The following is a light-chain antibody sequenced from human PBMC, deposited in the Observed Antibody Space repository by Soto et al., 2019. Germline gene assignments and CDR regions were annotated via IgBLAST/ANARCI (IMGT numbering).Light chain of an antibody. J-gene: IGKJ4*01. CDR2: GAS. CDR3: QQYKNWPLT. Sequence: EIVMTQSAATLSVSPGERATLSCRASQSVSSNLAWYQQKPGQAPRLLIYGASTRATGMPARFSGSGSGTEFTLTISSLRSEDFVVYYCQQYKNWPLTFGGGTKVEIK. V-gene: IGKV3-15*01. CDR1: QSVSSN.